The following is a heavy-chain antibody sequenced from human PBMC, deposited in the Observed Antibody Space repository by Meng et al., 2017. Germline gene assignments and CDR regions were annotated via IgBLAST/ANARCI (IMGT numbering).Heavy chain of an antibody. D-gene: IGHD6-13*01. CDR2: IYYSGST. J-gene: IGHJ1*01. Sequence: QLSLQESGHGLVKPSETLSLTCTVSGGSISSSSYYWGWIRQPPGKGLEWIGSIYYSGSTYYTPSLKSRVTISVDTSKNQFSLKLSSVTAADTAVYYCARDGIAAAGTGRSYFQHWGQGTLVTVSS. V-gene: IGHV4-39*07. CDR3: ARDGIAAAGTGRSYFQH. CDR1: GGSISSSSYY.